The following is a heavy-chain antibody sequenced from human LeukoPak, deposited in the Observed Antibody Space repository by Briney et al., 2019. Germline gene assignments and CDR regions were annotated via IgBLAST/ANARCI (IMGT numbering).Heavy chain of an antibody. D-gene: IGHD3-22*01. CDR1: GGTFSSYA. V-gene: IGHV1-69*13. CDR3: ARPYDSSGYLYFQH. Sequence: ASVKVSCKASGGTFSSYAIGWVRQAPGQGLEWMGGIIPIFGTVNYAQKFQGRVTITADESTSTAYMELSSLRSEDTAVYYCARPYDSSGYLYFQHWGQGTLVTVSS. J-gene: IGHJ1*01. CDR2: IIPIFGTV.